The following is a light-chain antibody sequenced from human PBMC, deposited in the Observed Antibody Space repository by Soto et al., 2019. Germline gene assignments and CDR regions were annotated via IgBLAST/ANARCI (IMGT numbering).Light chain of an antibody. CDR3: SSFTSSSTFV. CDR1: SSDVGRYNY. Sequence: QSALAQPASVSGSRGQSITISCTGTSSDVGRYNYVSWFQQHPGKVPKLIIYDVSNRPSGVSDRFSGSKSGNTASLTISGFHPKDETDYYCSSFTSSSTFVFGTGTKVTVL. J-gene: IGLJ1*01. V-gene: IGLV2-14*03. CDR2: DVS.